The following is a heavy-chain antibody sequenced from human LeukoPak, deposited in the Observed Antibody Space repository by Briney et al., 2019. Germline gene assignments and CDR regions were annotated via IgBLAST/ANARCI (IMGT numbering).Heavy chain of an antibody. D-gene: IGHD3-22*01. J-gene: IGHJ1*01. CDR3: ARRRYYDGSGYLE. CDR2: IYYSGRT. Sequence: SETLSLTCSVSGDSVSRSDSYWHWIRQPPGKGLEWIGTIYYSGRTYYSPSLKSRVTMSVDPSNNQFSLNLRSVTAGDTSLYYCARRRYYDGSGYLEWGQGTLLSVSS. V-gene: IGHV4-39*01. CDR1: GDSVSRSDSY.